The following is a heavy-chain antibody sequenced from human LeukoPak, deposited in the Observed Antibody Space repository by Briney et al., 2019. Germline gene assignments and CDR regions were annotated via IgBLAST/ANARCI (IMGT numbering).Heavy chain of an antibody. Sequence: SETLSLTCTVSGGSISSYYWSWIRQPPGKGPEWIGEINHSGSTNYNPSLKSRVTISVDTSKNQFSLKLSSVTAADTAVYYCARRYSGARHGTRGFDYWGQGTLVTVSS. CDR2: INHSGST. J-gene: IGHJ4*02. CDR3: ARRYSGARHGTRGFDY. CDR1: GGSISSYY. D-gene: IGHD1-14*01. V-gene: IGHV4-34*01.